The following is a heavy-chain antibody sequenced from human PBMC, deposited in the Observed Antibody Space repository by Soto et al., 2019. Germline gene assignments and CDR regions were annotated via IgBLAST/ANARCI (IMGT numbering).Heavy chain of an antibody. CDR3: ARITNSARQPIDY. Sequence: QVQLQESGPGLVKPSGTLSLTCAVSGGSISSSNWWSWVRQSPGKGLEWIGEIYHSGSTNYNPSLRSRVTISVDKSKNHFSLKLSSVTAADTAVYYSARITNSARQPIDYWGQGTLVTVSS. D-gene: IGHD3-10*01. V-gene: IGHV4-4*02. CDR1: GGSISSSNW. CDR2: IYHSGST. J-gene: IGHJ4*02.